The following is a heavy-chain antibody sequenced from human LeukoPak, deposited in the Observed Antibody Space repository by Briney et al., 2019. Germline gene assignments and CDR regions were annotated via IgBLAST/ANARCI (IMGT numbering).Heavy chain of an antibody. Sequence: GGSLRLFCAASGFTFNTYDMYWVRQTAGKGLEWVSSIGTAGDAYYLGSVRGRFTISRENAKNSLYLQMIGLRPDDTALYFCVRTGSQYMYHGMDVWGKGTTVTVSS. CDR3: VRTGSQYMYHGMDV. J-gene: IGHJ6*04. CDR1: GFTFNTYD. V-gene: IGHV3-13*01. CDR2: IGTAGDA. D-gene: IGHD6-6*01.